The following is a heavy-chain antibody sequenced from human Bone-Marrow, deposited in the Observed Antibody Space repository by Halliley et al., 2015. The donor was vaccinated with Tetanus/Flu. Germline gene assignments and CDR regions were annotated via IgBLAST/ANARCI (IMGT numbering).Heavy chain of an antibody. CDR2: SP. D-gene: IGHD3-22*01. CDR3: ARGPYYYDSSGYYPGPSYFDY. V-gene: IGHV4-59*09. J-gene: IGHJ4*02. Sequence: SPNYKPSLKSRVIISADTSKNQISLKVSSVTASDTAVYYCARGPYYYDSSGYYPGPSYFDYWGQGTLVTVAS.